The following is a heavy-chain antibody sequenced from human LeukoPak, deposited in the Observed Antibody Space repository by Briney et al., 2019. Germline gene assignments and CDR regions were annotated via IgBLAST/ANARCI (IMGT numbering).Heavy chain of an antibody. Sequence: GGSLRLSCAASGLTFSSYWMSWVRQAPGKGLEWVANIKEDGSEKYYVDSVKGRFTISRDNAKNSLYLQMNSLRVEDTAVYYCAREGSSAYYGSGSYYNAEDYWGQGTLVTVSS. CDR1: GLTFSSYW. D-gene: IGHD3-10*01. CDR3: AREGSSAYYGSGSYYNAEDY. V-gene: IGHV3-7*01. J-gene: IGHJ4*02. CDR2: IKEDGSEK.